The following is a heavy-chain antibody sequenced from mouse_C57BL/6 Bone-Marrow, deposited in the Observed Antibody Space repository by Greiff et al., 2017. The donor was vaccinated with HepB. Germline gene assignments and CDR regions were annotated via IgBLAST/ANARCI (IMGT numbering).Heavy chain of an antibody. J-gene: IGHJ2*01. V-gene: IGHV1-55*01. CDR3: ARWGYDPWGAYDFDY. CDR2: IYPGSGST. CDR1: GYTFTSYW. D-gene: IGHD2-3*01. Sequence: QVQLQQPGAELVKPGASVKMSCKASGYTFTSYWITWVKQRPGQGLEWIGDIYPGSGSTNYNEKFKSKATLTVDTSSSTDYMQISSLTSEDSAVYDCARWGYDPWGAYDFDYWGQGTTLTVSS.